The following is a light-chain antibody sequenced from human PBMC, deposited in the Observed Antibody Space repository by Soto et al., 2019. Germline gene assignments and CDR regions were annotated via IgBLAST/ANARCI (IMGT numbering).Light chain of an antibody. J-gene: IGLJ3*02. CDR1: NSNIGSYS. Sequence: QSVLTQAPSASGTPGQTGTISCSGNNSNIGSYSLNWYRQVPGTAPKLIIFANHLRPSGVPDRFSGSKSGASASLAISALQSEDEADYYCATWDDNLYGPVFGGGTKLTVL. CDR2: ANH. V-gene: IGLV1-44*01. CDR3: ATWDDNLYGPV.